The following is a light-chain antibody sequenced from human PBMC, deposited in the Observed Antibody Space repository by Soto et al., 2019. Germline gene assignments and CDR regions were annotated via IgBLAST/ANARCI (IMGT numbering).Light chain of an antibody. CDR3: QQYGSSPYT. Sequence: EIVLTQSPGTLSLSPGERVTLSCRASQSVSSSYLARYQQKPGQAPRLLIYGASKRATGVPGTFSGSGSGTDFTLTISRLEPEDFAVYFCQQYGSSPYTFGQGTKLET. CDR2: GAS. CDR1: QSVSSSY. V-gene: IGKV3-20*01. J-gene: IGKJ2*01.